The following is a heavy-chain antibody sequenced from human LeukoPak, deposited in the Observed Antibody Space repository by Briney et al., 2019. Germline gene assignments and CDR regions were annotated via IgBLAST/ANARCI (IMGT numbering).Heavy chain of an antibody. CDR2: IDTSGSIT. Sequence: GGSLRLSCAASGFTLKTYPMSWVRQAPGKGLEYVPTIDTSGSITYYSDSVKGRFAISRDNSKNTLYLQMNSLRAEDTAVYYCVRNNPLFITTFGEVDYWGQGTLVAVSS. CDR1: GFTLKTYP. CDR3: VRNNPLFITTFGEVDY. J-gene: IGHJ4*02. V-gene: IGHV3-23*01. D-gene: IGHD3-3*01.